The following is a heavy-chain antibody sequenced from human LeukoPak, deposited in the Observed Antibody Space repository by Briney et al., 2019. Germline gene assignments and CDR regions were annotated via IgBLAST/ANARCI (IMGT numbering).Heavy chain of an antibody. D-gene: IGHD3-16*01. V-gene: IGHV3-21*04. CDR2: ISSSSSYI. J-gene: IGHJ1*01. CDR1: GFTFSSYC. CDR3: AKDSHYDYTEQYAEYFQD. Sequence: PGGSLRLSCAASGFTFSSYCMNWVRQAPGKGLEWVSSISSSSSYIYYADSVKGRFTISRDNAKNSLYLQMNSLRAEDTALYYCAKDSHYDYTEQYAEYFQDWGQGTLVTVSS.